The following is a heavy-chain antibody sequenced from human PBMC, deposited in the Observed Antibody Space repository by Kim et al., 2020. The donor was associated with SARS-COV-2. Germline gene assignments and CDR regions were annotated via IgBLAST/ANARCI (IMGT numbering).Heavy chain of an antibody. CDR3: ARGAAGGYYYGMDV. Sequence: SPSFQGHVTISADKSISTAYLQWSSLKASDTAMYYCARGAAGGYYYGMDVWGQGTTVTVSS. D-gene: IGHD6-13*01. J-gene: IGHJ6*02. V-gene: IGHV5-10-1*01.